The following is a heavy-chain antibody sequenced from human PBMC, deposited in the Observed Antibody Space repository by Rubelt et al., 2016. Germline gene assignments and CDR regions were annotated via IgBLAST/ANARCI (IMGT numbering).Heavy chain of an antibody. CDR2: ISSSSSTI. Sequence: LVESGGGLVQPGGSLRLSCAASGFTFSSYSMNWVRQAPGKGLEWVSYISSSSSTIYYADSVKGRFTISRDNAKNSLYLQMNSLRAEDTAVYYCARVAYCGGDCYFYGMDVWGQGTTVTVSS. J-gene: IGHJ6*02. CDR3: ARVAYCGGDCYFYGMDV. V-gene: IGHV3-48*01. CDR1: GFTFSSYS. D-gene: IGHD2-21*01.